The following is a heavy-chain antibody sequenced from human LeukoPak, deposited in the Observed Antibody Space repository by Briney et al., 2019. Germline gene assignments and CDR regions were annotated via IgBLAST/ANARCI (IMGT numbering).Heavy chain of an antibody. D-gene: IGHD2-2*01. CDR3: ARVPPLDCSSTSCTYYYYMDV. CDR2: IKQEGTEK. J-gene: IGHJ6*03. Sequence: GGSLRLSCAASGFTLSNHWMIRVRQAPGKGVEGVAHIKQEGTEKYYLDSVKGRFTISRDNAKNSLYLQMNSLRAEDTAVYYCARVPPLDCSSTSCTYYYYMDVWGKGTTVTVSS. CDR1: GFTLSNHW. V-gene: IGHV3-7*01.